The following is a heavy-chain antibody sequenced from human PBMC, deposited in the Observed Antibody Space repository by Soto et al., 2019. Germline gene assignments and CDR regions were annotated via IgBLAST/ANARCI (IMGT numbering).Heavy chain of an antibody. CDR2: ISTSGGRP. D-gene: IGHD3-16*02. CDR1: GMAFRKYA. V-gene: IGHV3-23*01. J-gene: IGHJ4*02. Sequence: DSLRHSCTASGMAFRKYAMWWVRQAASKGLEWVSTISTSGGRPYYADSVKGRFTISRDNSKNTLYLQMNSLRAEDTAVYYSAKDPDRYDYVWGTYRYIDHWGQGTLVTVSS. CDR3: AKDPDRYDYVWGTYRYIDH.